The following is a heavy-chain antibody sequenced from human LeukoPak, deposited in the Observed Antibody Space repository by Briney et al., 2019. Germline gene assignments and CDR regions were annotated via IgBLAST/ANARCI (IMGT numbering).Heavy chain of an antibody. CDR3: ARDRKDTMIVYY. V-gene: IGHV1-2*02. Sequence: ASVKVSCKASGYTFTGYYMHWVRQAPGQGLEWMGWINPNSGGTNYAQKFQGRVTMTRDTSISTAYMELSRLRSDDTAVCYCARDRKDTMIVYYWGQGTLVTVSS. CDR2: INPNSGGT. CDR1: GYTFTGYY. D-gene: IGHD3-22*01. J-gene: IGHJ4*02.